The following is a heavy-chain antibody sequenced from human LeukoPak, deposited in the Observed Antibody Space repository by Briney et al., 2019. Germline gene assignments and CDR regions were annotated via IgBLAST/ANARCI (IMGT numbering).Heavy chain of an antibody. CDR1: GYTFTGYY. V-gene: IGHV1-2*02. CDR2: INPNSGGA. J-gene: IGHJ4*02. CDR3: ARDPHSGYGDY. Sequence: GASVKVSCKASGYTFTGYYMHWVRQAPGQGLEWMGWINPNSGGANYAQKFQGRVTITRDTSISTAYMELSRLRSDDTAVYYCARDPHSGYGDYWGQGTLVTVSS. D-gene: IGHD5-12*01.